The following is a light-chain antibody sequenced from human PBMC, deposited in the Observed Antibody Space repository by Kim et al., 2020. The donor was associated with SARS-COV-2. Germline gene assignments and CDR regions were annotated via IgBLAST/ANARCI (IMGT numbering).Light chain of an antibody. V-gene: IGLV2-14*01. CDR3: SSYTSSSNVV. J-gene: IGLJ2*01. Sequence: QSVVTQPASVSGSPGQSITISCTGTSSDVGGYNYVSWYQQHPGKAPKLMIYDVSKRPSGVSNRFSGSKSGNTASLTISGLQAEDEADYYCSSYTSSSNVVFGGGTQLTVL. CDR2: DVS. CDR1: SSDVGGYNY.